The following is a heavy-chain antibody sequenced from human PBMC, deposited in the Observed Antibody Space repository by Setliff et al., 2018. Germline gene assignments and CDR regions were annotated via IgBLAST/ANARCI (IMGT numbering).Heavy chain of an antibody. CDR2: ISPDSIYI. J-gene: IGHJ3*02. Sequence: PGGSLRLSCAASGFTFRTFSMHWVRQAPGKGLEWVSSISPDSIYIYYADSVKGRFTISRDNAKNSLYLQMNSLGAEDTAVYYCARSPANGGHDAFDIWGQGTMVTVSS. CDR1: GFTFRTFS. D-gene: IGHD6-25*01. V-gene: IGHV3-21*01. CDR3: ARSPANGGHDAFDI.